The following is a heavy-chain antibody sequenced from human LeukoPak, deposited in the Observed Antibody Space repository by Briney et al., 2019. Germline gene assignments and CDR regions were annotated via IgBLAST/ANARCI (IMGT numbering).Heavy chain of an antibody. CDR2: ISSSSSYI. D-gene: IGHD3-10*01. J-gene: IGHJ4*02. CDR1: GFTFSTYA. V-gene: IGHV3-21*01. CDR3: ARETGRGEYYFDY. Sequence: GGSLRLSCAASGFTFSTYAMNWVRQAPGKGLEWVSSISSSSSYIYYADSVKGRFTISRDNAKNSPYLQMNSLRAEDTAVYYCARETGRGEYYFDYWGQGTLVTVSS.